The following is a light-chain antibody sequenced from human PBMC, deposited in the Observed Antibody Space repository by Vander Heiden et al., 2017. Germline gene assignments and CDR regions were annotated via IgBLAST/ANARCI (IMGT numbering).Light chain of an antibody. CDR3: QQSYSTPFT. J-gene: IGKJ4*01. Sequence: DIQMTQSPSSLSASVGDRVTITCLASQSISSYLNWYQQKPGKAPKLLIYAASSLQSGVPSRFSGSGSGTDFTLTISRLQPEDFATYYCQQSYSTPFTFGGGTQVEIK. CDR2: AAS. CDR1: QSISSY. V-gene: IGKV1-39*01.